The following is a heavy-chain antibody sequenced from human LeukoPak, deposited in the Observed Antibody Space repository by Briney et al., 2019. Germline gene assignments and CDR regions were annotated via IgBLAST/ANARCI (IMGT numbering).Heavy chain of an antibody. Sequence: SETLSLTCAVYGGSFSGYYWSWLRQPPGKGLEWIGEINHSGSTNYNPSLKSRVTISVDTSKNQFSLKLSSVTAADTAVYYCARGRHIVVVTAGKYFQHWGRGTLVTVSS. CDR3: ARGRHIVVVTAGKYFQH. CDR2: INHSGST. V-gene: IGHV4-34*01. D-gene: IGHD2-21*02. J-gene: IGHJ1*01. CDR1: GGSFSGYY.